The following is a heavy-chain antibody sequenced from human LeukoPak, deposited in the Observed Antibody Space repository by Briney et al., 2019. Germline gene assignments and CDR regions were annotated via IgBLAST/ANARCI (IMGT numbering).Heavy chain of an antibody. D-gene: IGHD5-24*01. CDR1: GYTFSSYG. CDR3: ARDSRDGYNRDAFDI. CDR2: ISAYNGNT. J-gene: IGHJ3*02. V-gene: IGHV1-18*01. Sequence: RASVKVSCKASGYTFSSYGISWVRQAPGQGLEWMGWISAYNGNTNYAQMIQGRVTMTTDTSTSTAYMELRSLRSDDTAVYYCARDSRDGYNRDAFDIWGQGTMVTVSS.